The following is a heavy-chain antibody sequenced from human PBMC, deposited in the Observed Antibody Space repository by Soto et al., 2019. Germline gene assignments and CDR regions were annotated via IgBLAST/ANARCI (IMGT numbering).Heavy chain of an antibody. CDR3: ARGRIAVAGVDY. CDR2: INAGNGNT. Sequence: QVQLVQSGAEVKKPGASVKVSCKASGYTFTSYAMHWVRQAPGQRREWMGWINAGNGNTKYSQKFQGRVTITRDTSASTAYMELSSLRSEDTAVYYCARGRIAVAGVDYWGQGTLVTVSS. D-gene: IGHD6-19*01. J-gene: IGHJ4*02. CDR1: GYTFTSYA. V-gene: IGHV1-3*01.